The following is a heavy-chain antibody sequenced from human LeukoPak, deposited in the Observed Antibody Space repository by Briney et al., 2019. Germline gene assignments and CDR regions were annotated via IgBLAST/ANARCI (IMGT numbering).Heavy chain of an antibody. Sequence: GGSLRLSCAASGFTFDDYAMHWVRQAPGKGLEWVSGISWNSGSIGYADSVKGRFTISRDNAKNSLYLQMNSLRAEDTAVYYCARDLPYDSSGYYRYFDYWGQGTLVTVSS. CDR1: GFTFDDYA. J-gene: IGHJ4*02. V-gene: IGHV3-9*01. CDR3: ARDLPYDSSGYYRYFDY. D-gene: IGHD3-22*01. CDR2: ISWNSGSI.